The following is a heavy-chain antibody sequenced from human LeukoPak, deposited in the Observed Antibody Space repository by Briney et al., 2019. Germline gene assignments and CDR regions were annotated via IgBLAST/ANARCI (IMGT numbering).Heavy chain of an antibody. CDR1: GGSFSGYY. J-gene: IGHJ6*03. D-gene: IGHD2-2*01. CDR2: MNHSGST. CDR3: ASINIVVVPAAIGGRNYYYYYMDV. Sequence: PSETLSLTCAVYGGSFSGYYWSWIRQPPGKGLEWIGEMNHSGSTNYNPSLKSRVTISVDTSKNQFSLKLSSVTAADTAVYYCASINIVVVPAAIGGRNYYYYYMDVWGKGTTVTIS. V-gene: IGHV4-34*01.